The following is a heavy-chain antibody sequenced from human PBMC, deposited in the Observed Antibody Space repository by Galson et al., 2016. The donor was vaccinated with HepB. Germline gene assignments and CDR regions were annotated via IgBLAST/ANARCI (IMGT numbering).Heavy chain of an antibody. CDR1: GGSISSYY. D-gene: IGHD6-6*01. CDR3: ARTGRRQLVRNYYSMDV. J-gene: IGHJ6*02. CDR2: IYNSGTT. Sequence: SETLSLTCTVFGGSISSYYWSWIRQPPGKGLEWIGYIYNSGTTNYNPSLKSRATISVGTSENEFSLKLSLVTAADTAVYYCARTGRRQLVRNYYSMDVWGPGTTVIFSS. V-gene: IGHV4-59*01.